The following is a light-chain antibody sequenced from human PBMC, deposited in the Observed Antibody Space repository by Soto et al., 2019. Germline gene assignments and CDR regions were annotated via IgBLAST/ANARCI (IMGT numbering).Light chain of an antibody. CDR3: QQYNNWPPA. Sequence: ETVMTQYPVTLSVSPGERATLSCRASQSIRNNLAWYQQKPGRPPRLLIYDASTRATGVSARFSGSGSETEFTLTISSLQSEDFAVYFCQQYNNWPPAFGQGTNLEIK. V-gene: IGKV3-15*01. J-gene: IGKJ2*01. CDR1: QSIRNN. CDR2: DAS.